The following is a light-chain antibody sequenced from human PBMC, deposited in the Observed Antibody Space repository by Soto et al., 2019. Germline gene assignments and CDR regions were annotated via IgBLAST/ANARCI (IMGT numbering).Light chain of an antibody. CDR1: QGIRFD. Sequence: QMTQFPSSLSASVGDTVTITCRASQGIRFDLAWYQQKPGKAPNLLIYGASTLQTGVPSRFSGSGSGTVFTLTISSLQPEDFATYYCRQDYNYPRTFGPGTKVDIK. CDR2: GAS. V-gene: IGKV1-6*02. CDR3: RQDYNYPRT. J-gene: IGKJ3*01.